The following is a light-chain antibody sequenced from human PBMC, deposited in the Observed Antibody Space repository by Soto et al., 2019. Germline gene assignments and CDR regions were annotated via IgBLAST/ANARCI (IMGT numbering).Light chain of an antibody. CDR2: GAS. CDR1: QSVNSN. CDR3: QQYNNWPRT. V-gene: IGKV3-15*01. J-gene: IGKJ1*01. Sequence: EVVLTQSASTLSGSAGERATLSWRASQSVNSNLAWYQQKPGQAPRLLIYGASTRATGIPARFSGSLYGTEFNLTISSLQSEDFAVYYCQQYNNWPRTFGQGTKVDIK.